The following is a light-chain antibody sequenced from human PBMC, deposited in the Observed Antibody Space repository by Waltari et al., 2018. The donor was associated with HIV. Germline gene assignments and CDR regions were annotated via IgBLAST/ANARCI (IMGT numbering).Light chain of an antibody. Sequence: QSALTQPASVSGFPGQSINISCTGISTDSRFYQYVSWYQQHPGKIPRLIISDINNRPSGVSDHISGSRSGNSASLTFSGLQSGDEAHYYCASNRLDYTLIFGGGTKLTVL. CDR3: ASNRLDYTLI. CDR2: DIN. J-gene: IGLJ2*01. V-gene: IGLV2-14*03. CDR1: STDSRFYQY.